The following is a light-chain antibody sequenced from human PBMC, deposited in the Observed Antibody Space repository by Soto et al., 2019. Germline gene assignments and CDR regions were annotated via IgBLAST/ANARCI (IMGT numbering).Light chain of an antibody. V-gene: IGKV3-20*01. CDR2: GAS. CDR3: QQYGSSGT. J-gene: IGKJ1*01. CDR1: QSVGSD. Sequence: ETMMTQSPDTLSVSLGERSTLSCRSSQSVGSDLAWYQQKPGQAPRLLIYGASNRATGIPDRFSGSGSGTDFTLTISRLEPEDFAVYYCQQYGSSGTFGQGTKVDIK.